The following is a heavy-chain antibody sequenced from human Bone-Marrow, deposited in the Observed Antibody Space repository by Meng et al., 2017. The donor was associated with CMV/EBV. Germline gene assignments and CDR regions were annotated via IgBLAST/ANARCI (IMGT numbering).Heavy chain of an antibody. CDR2: MNPYSGKT. CDR1: GYTFTSHD. D-gene: IGHD6-19*01. Sequence: ASGYTFTSHDINWVRQATGQGLEWIGWMNPYSGKTGYAEKFQGRVTITRNTSMRTAYLELSSLRSEDTAFYYCARRGYSNDWYPFDYWGQGTLVTVSS. J-gene: IGHJ4*02. CDR3: ARRGYSNDWYPFDY. V-gene: IGHV1-8*03.